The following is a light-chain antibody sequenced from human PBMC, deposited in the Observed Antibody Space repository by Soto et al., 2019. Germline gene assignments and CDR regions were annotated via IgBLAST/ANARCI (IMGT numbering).Light chain of an antibody. CDR1: QSISYY. Sequence: DIQMTQSPSSLSAYVGDRVNITCRASQSISYYLNWYQQKPGRAPNLLMYGASSLQSGVPSRFSGSGSGTEFTLTISSLQPEDFATYYCLQHNSFPLTFGGGTKVDI. CDR2: GAS. J-gene: IGKJ4*01. CDR3: LQHNSFPLT. V-gene: IGKV1-17*01.